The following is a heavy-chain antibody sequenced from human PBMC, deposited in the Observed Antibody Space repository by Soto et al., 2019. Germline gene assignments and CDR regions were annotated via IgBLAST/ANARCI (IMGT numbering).Heavy chain of an antibody. CDR3: ARGVYENYYDSSDNFDY. CDR1: GGSISSGGYY. D-gene: IGHD3-22*01. V-gene: IGHV4-31*03. CDR2: IYYSGST. J-gene: IGHJ4*02. Sequence: QVQLQESGPGLVKPSQTLSLTCTVSGGSISSGGYYWSWIRQHPGKGLEWIGYIYYSGSTYYNPSLKSRVTISVDTSKNQFSLKLSSVTAADTAVHYCARGVYENYYDSSDNFDYWGQGTLVTVSS.